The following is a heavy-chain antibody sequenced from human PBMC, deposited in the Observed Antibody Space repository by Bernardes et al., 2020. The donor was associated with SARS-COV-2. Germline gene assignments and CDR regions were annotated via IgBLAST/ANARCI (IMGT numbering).Heavy chain of an antibody. V-gene: IGHV3-23*01. CDR2: ISCTGGDT. Sequence: GGSLRLSCAASGFTFSSYAMSWVRQAPGKGLEWVSAISCTGGDTYYGDSVKGRFTISRDNYRNTLYLQMNSLRADDTAVYYCARHHSGSYPYYYYGMDVWGQGTTVTVSS. J-gene: IGHJ6*02. D-gene: IGHD1-26*01. CDR3: ARHHSGSYPYYYYGMDV. CDR1: GFTFSSYA.